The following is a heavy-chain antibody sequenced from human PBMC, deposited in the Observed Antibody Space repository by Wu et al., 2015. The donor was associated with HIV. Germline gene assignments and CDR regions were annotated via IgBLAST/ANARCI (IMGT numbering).Heavy chain of an antibody. CDR2: FDPEDGET. V-gene: IGHV1-24*01. CDR3: ATEGGNMVRGVISANWFDP. CDR1: GYTLTELS. Sequence: QVQLVQSGAEVKKPGASVKVSCKVSGYTLTELSMHWVRQAPGKGLEWMGGFDPEDGETIYAQKFQGRVTMTEDTSTDTAYMELSSLRSEDTAVYYCATEGGNMVRGVISANWFDPWGQGTLGHRLL. D-gene: IGHD3-10*01. J-gene: IGHJ5*02.